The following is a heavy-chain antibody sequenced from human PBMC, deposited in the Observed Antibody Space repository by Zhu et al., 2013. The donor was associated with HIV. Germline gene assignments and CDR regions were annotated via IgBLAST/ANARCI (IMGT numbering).Heavy chain of an antibody. Sequence: QERLTQSGAKLTRPGTSVKMSCKASGYTFTSYYVHWVRQAPGQPLESLGEINPRSGGTNFAEKFQDRIVVTSDTSSNTVYLELKGLTSADTAVYYCSRSTSITLFGFILGHYYYAMDIWAKGPRSLSP. D-gene: IGHD3-10*01. V-gene: IGHV1-2*02. CDR3: SRSTSITLFGFILGHYYYAMDI. CDR2: INPRSGGT. J-gene: IGHJ6*02. CDR1: GYTFTSYY.